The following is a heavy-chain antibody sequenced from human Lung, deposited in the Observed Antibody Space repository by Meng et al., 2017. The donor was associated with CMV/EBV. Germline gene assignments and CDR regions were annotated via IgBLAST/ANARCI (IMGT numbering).Heavy chain of an antibody. J-gene: IGHJ6*02. Sequence: GGSLRLSCAASGFTFRNYWMSWVRQAPGKGLEWVANIKGDGSDKGYVDSVKGRFTISRDNARNSLYMEMNSLRAEDTAVYYCVPHDCAIDVWGQGTTVTVSS. CDR1: GFTFRNYW. CDR2: IKGDGSDK. CDR3: VPHDCAIDV. V-gene: IGHV3-7*01.